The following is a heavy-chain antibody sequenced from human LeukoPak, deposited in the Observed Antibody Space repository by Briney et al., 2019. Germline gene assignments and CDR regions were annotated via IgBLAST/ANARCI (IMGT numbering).Heavy chain of an antibody. D-gene: IGHD1-14*01. V-gene: IGHV3-23*01. CDR1: GFTFSTYA. J-gene: IGHJ4*02. CDR2: TTSSGGST. Sequence: QPGGSLRLSCAASGFTFSTYAMSWVRQAPGKGLEWVSITTSSGGSTNYADSVKGRFTISRDNSKNTLYLQMNSLKPDDTAVYYCATDVTGGAISFWGQGALVTVSS. CDR3: ATDVTGGAISF.